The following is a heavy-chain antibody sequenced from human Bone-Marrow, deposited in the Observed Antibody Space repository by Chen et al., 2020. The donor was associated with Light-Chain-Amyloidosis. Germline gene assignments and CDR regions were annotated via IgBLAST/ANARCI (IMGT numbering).Heavy chain of an antibody. D-gene: IGHD2-15*01. CDR3: ARNGHYSIDS. V-gene: IGHV4-34*01. CDR2: VTHTGRT. J-gene: IGHJ4*02. Sequence: QVQLQQWGAGLLKPSETLSLTCAVYGGSFSAYYWSWVRQPPGKGLEWIGEVTHTGRTSYNPSVESRVTMSLDISKNQFSLKLTSVTAADTAVYYCARNGHYSIDSWGQGTLVTVSS. CDR1: GGSFSAYY.